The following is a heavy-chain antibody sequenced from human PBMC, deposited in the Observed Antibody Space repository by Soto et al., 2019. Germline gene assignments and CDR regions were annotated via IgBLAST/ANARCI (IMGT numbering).Heavy chain of an antibody. V-gene: IGHV1-3*01. CDR2: INAGNGNT. Sequence: ASVKVSGKASGYMFTNYARHWVRRAPGQRLEWMGWINAGNGNTKYSQKFQDRVTITRDTSASTAYMELSSLRSEDTAVYYCARDVAVAGNINFDYWGQGTLVTVSS. J-gene: IGHJ4*02. CDR1: GYMFTNYA. CDR3: ARDVAVAGNINFDY. D-gene: IGHD6-19*01.